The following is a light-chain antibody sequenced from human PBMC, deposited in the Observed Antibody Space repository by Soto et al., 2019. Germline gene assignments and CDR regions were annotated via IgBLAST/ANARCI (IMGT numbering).Light chain of an antibody. CDR3: RSYAGSSTLV. V-gene: IGLV2-23*01. Sequence: QSALTQPASVSGSPGQSITISCTGTSSDVGSYNLVSWYQQHPGKAPKLMIYEGSKRLSGVSNRFSGSKSGNTASLTISGLQDEDEADYYCRSYAGSSTLVFGGGTKLTVL. J-gene: IGLJ2*01. CDR2: EGS. CDR1: SSDVGSYNL.